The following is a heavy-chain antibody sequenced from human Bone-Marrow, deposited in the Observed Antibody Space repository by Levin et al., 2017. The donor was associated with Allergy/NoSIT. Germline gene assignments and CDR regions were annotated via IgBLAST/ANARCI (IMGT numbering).Heavy chain of an antibody. J-gene: IGHJ4*02. CDR1: GYSFTSYW. D-gene: IGHD3-10*01. V-gene: IGHV5-10-1*01. CDR2: IDPSDSYT. CDR3: ARHRESYYYGSGRAFDY. Sequence: NLGESLKISCKGSGYSFTSYWISWVRQMPGKGLEWMGRIDPSDSYTNYSPSFQGHVTISADKSISTAYLQWSSLKASDTAMDYCARHRESYYYGSGRAFDYWGQGTLVTVSS.